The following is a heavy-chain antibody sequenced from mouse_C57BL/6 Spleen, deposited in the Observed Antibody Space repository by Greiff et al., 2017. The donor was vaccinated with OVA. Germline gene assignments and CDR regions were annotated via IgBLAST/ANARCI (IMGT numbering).Heavy chain of an antibody. CDR1: GFSLTSYG. D-gene: IGHD2-3*01. Sequence: QLQQSGPGLVQPSQSLSITCTVSGFSLTSYGVHWVRQSPGKGLEWLGVIWRGGSTDYNAAFMSRLSITKDNSKSQVFFKMNSLQADDTAIYYCAKTIYDGYYGDAMDYWGQGTSVTVSS. J-gene: IGHJ4*01. CDR2: IWRGGST. V-gene: IGHV2-5*01. CDR3: AKTIYDGYYGDAMDY.